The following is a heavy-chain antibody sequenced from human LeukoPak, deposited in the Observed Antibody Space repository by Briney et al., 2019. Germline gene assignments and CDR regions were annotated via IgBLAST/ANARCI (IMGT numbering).Heavy chain of an antibody. J-gene: IGHJ6*03. D-gene: IGHD4-17*01. CDR3: AKDQLRSYYYYYYYMDV. Sequence: GGSLRLSCAASGFTFSSYGMHWVRQAPGKELEWVAFIRYDGSNKYYADSVKGRFTISRDNSKNTLYLQMNSLRAEDTAVYYCAKDQLRSYYYYYYYMDVWGKGTTVTVSS. CDR2: IRYDGSNK. V-gene: IGHV3-30*02. CDR1: GFTFSSYG.